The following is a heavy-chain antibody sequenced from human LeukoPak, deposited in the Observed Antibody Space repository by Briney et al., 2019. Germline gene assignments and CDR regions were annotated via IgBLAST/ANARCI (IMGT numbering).Heavy chain of an antibody. J-gene: IGHJ5*02. D-gene: IGHD2-2*01. CDR3: ATNPRYCSSTSCYFP. CDR1: GYTFTDYY. Sequence: ATVKISCKVSGYTFTDYYMHWVQQAPGKGLEWMGLVDPEDGETIYAEKFQGRVTITADTSTDTAYMELSSLRSEDTAVYYCATNPRYCSSTSCYFPWGQGTLVTVFS. V-gene: IGHV1-69-2*01. CDR2: VDPEDGET.